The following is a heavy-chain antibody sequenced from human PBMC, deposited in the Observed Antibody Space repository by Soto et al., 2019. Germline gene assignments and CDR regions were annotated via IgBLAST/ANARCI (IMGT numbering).Heavy chain of an antibody. Sequence: EVQLVESGGGLVQPGGSLRLSCGVSGFMFSGYSMNWVRQAPGKGLEWLSYICSRSQTIYYVDSVKGRFTISRDNAKNSLYLQMSSLRDDDTAVYFCAREDIMGTRSFDYWGQGTRVSVSS. CDR1: GFMFSGYS. CDR3: AREDIMGTRSFDY. D-gene: IGHD1-26*01. CDR2: ICSRSQTI. J-gene: IGHJ4*02. V-gene: IGHV3-48*02.